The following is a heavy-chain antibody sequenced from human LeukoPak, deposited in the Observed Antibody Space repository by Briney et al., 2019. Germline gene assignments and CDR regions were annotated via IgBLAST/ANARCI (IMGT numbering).Heavy chain of an antibody. Sequence: SETLSLTCTVSGGSISSYYWSWIRQPPGKGLEWIGYIYYSGSTNYNPSLKSRVTISVDTPKNQFSLKLSSVTAADTAVYYCARAVSKSGSGSYSNRARPNWFDPWGQGTLVTVSS. CDR2: IYYSGST. V-gene: IGHV4-59*01. D-gene: IGHD3-10*01. CDR3: ARAVSKSGSGSYSNRARPNWFDP. CDR1: GGSISSYY. J-gene: IGHJ5*02.